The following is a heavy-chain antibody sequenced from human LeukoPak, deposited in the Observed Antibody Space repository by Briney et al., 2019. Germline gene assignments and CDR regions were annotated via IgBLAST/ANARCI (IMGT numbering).Heavy chain of an antibody. V-gene: IGHV1-69*06. Sequence: GASVKVSCKASGGTFSSYAISWVRQAPGQGLEWMGGIIPIFGTANYAQKFQGRVTITADKSTSTAYMELSSLRSDDTAVYYCARDGMRSGYDPMDVWGKGTTVTVSS. J-gene: IGHJ6*03. CDR2: IIPIFGTA. CDR1: GGTFSSYA. D-gene: IGHD5-12*01. CDR3: ARDGMRSGYDPMDV.